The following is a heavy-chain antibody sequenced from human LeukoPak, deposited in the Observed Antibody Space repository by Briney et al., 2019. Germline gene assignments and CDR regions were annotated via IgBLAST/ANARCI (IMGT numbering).Heavy chain of an antibody. J-gene: IGHJ5*02. V-gene: IGHV3-23*01. D-gene: IGHD6-13*01. CDR2: ISGSGGST. CDR1: GFTFSSYA. CDR3: AREGIAAAGDPNWFDP. Sequence: GGSLRLSCAASGFTFSSYAMSWVRQAPGKGLEWVSGISGSGGSTYYADSVKGRFTISRDNSKNTLYLQMNSLRAEDTAVYYCAREGIAAAGDPNWFDPWGQGTLVTVSS.